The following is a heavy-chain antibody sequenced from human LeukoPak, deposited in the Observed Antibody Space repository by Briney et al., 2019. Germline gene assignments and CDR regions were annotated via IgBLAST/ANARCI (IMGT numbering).Heavy chain of an antibody. CDR2: ISSSSSYI. CDR3: ARAFGSSRTFGI. J-gene: IGHJ3*02. V-gene: IGHV3-21*01. CDR1: GFTFSSYS. D-gene: IGHD6-13*01. Sequence: GGSLRLSCAASGFTFSSYSMNWVRQAPGKGLEWVSSISSSSSYIYYADSVKGRFTISRDNAKNSLYLQMNSLRAEDTAVYYCARAFGSSRTFGIWGQGTMVTVSS.